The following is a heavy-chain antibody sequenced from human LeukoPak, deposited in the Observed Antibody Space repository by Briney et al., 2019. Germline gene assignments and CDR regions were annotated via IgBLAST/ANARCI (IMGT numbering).Heavy chain of an antibody. D-gene: IGHD5-18*01. CDR3: ARGYYSYGSFDY. Sequence: GGSLRLSCAASGFIFSSYGMHWVRQAPGKGLEWVAFIRYDGSNKYYADSVKGRFTISRDNSKNTLYLQMNSLRAEDTAVYYCARGYYSYGSFDYWGQGTLVTVSS. CDR2: IRYDGSNK. J-gene: IGHJ4*02. V-gene: IGHV3-30*02. CDR1: GFIFSSYG.